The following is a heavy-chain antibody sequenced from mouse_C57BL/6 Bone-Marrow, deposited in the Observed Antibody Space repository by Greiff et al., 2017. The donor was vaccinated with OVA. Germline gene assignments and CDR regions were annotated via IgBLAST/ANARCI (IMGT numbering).Heavy chain of an antibody. V-gene: IGHV1-85*01. J-gene: IGHJ4*01. D-gene: IGHD1-1*01. CDR3: ARSRITTVGGGYAMDY. CDR2: IYPRDGST. Sequence: VQLQQSGPELVKPGASVKLSCKASGYTFTSYDINWVKQRPGQGLEWIGWIYPRDGSTKYNEKLKGKATLTVDTSSSTAYMELHSLTSEDSAVYFCARSRITTVGGGYAMDYWGQGTSVTVSS. CDR1: GYTFTSYD.